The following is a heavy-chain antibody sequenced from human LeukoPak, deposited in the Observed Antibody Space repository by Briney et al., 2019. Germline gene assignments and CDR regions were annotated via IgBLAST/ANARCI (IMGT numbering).Heavy chain of an antibody. V-gene: IGHV3-48*01. Sequence: PGGSLRLSCAASGFTFSSYSMNWVRQAPGKGLEWVSYIVSTIANIYYADSVKGRFTISRDNAKNSVYLQMNNLRVEDTAVYYCVRAPRAYCSGGSCYSNWFDPWGQGTLVTVSS. CDR1: GFTFSSYS. CDR3: VRAPRAYCSGGSCYSNWFDP. CDR2: IVSTIANI. D-gene: IGHD2-15*01. J-gene: IGHJ5*02.